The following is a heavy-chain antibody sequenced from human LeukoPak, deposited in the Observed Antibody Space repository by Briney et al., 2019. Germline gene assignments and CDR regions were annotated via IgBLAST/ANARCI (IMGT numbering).Heavy chain of an antibody. CDR1: GFTFTSFS. CDR3: AKPRLGDPWAFDV. V-gene: IGHV3-7*02. J-gene: IGHJ3*01. D-gene: IGHD2-21*02. CDR2: IVQDGSEK. Sequence: GGSLRLSCAASGFTFTSFSMTWVRQAPGKGLEWVANIVQDGSEKYYVDSVKGRFTISRDNAKNSLYLQMNSLRAEDTAVYYCAKPRLGDPWAFDVWGQGTMVTVSS.